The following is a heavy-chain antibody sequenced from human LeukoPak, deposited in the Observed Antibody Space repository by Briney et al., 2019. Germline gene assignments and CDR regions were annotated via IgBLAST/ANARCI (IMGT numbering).Heavy chain of an antibody. V-gene: IGHV4-34*01. CDR2: INHSGST. CDR1: GGSFSGYY. J-gene: IGHJ5*02. D-gene: IGHD6-13*01. CDR3: ATRTAAAGTKRNWFDP. Sequence: PSETLSLTCAVYGGSFSGYYWSWIRQPPGKGLEWIGEINHSGSTNYNPSLKSRVTISVDTSKNQFSLKLSSVTAADTAVYYCATRTAAAGTKRNWFDPWGQGTLVTVSS.